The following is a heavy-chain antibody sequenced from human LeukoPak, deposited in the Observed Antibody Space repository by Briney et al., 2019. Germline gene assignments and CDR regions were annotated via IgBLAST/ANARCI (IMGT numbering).Heavy chain of an antibody. D-gene: IGHD2-15*01. CDR3: AKGKDGYFDY. CDR2: ISSISSTL. J-gene: IGHJ4*02. V-gene: IGHV3-48*01. CDR1: GFTFSSYS. Sequence: GGSLRLSCAASGFTFSSYSMNWVRQAPGKGMGWVSYISSISSTLYYADSVKGRFTISRDNAKNSLYLQMNSLRAEDTAVYYCAKGKDGYFDYWGQGTLVTVSS.